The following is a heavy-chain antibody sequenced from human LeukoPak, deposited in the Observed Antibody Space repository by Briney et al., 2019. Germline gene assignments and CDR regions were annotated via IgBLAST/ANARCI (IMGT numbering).Heavy chain of an antibody. D-gene: IGHD6-19*01. V-gene: IGHV3-7*01. Sequence: GGSLRLSCAASGFTFRNYWMSWVRQAPGKGLEWVANIKQDGSEKYYVDSVKGRFTISRDNAKNSLYLQMNSLRAEDTAVYYCARGASGWYVEDYWGQGTLVTVSS. CDR2: IKQDGSEK. J-gene: IGHJ4*02. CDR1: GFTFRNYW. CDR3: ARGASGWYVEDY.